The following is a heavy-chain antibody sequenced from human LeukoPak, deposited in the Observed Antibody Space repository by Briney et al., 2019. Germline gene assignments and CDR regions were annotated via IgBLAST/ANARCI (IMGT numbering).Heavy chain of an antibody. J-gene: IGHJ5*02. V-gene: IGHV4-34*01. Sequence: SETLSPTCAVYGGSFSGYYWSWIRQPPGKGLEWIGEINHSGSTNYNPSLKSRVTISVDTSKNQFSLKLSSVTAADTAVYYCARGVPAIVVVTARNWFDPWGQGTLVTVSS. CDR2: INHSGST. CDR3: ARGVPAIVVVTARNWFDP. D-gene: IGHD2-21*02. CDR1: GGSFSGYY.